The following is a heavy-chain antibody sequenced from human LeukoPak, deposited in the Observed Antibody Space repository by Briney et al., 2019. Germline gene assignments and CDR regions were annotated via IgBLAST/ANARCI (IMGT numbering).Heavy chain of an antibody. CDR3: ARIRPYYYGSGSYSKPHWFDP. V-gene: IGHV1-3*01. D-gene: IGHD3-10*01. CDR2: INAGNGNT. J-gene: IGHJ5*02. Sequence: GASVKVSCKASGYTFTSYAMHWVRQAPGQRLEWMGWINAGNGNTKYSQKFQGRVTITRDTSASTAYMELSSLRSEDTAVYYCARIRPYYYGSGSYSKPHWFDPWGQGTLVTVSS. CDR1: GYTFTSYA.